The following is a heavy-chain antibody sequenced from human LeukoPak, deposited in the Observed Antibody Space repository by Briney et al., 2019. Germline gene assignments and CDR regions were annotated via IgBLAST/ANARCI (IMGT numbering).Heavy chain of an antibody. CDR2: IYYSGIT. CDR3: ARYSGTKRDFDY. V-gene: IGHV4-31*03. D-gene: IGHD5-12*01. CDR1: GGSISNDGYY. Sequence: SQTLSLTCTVSGGSISNDGYYWSWIRQHPGKGLEWIGYIYYSGITYHNPSLKSRVTISVDTSKNQFSLKLSSVTAADTALYYCARYSGTKRDFDYWGQGTLVTVSS. J-gene: IGHJ4*02.